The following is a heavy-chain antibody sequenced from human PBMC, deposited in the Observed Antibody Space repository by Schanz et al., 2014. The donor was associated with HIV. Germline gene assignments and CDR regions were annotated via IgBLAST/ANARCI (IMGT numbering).Heavy chain of an antibody. CDR3: ARPPAAAGPFDY. V-gene: IGHV4-39*01. CDR1: GGSISSSSYY. CDR2: IYYSGST. J-gene: IGHJ4*02. Sequence: QLQLQESGPGLVKPSETLSLTCTVSGGSISSSSYYWGWIRQPPGKGLEWIGSIYYSGSTYYNPSPKSGATISVNTSKNQFSLRLSSVTAADTAVYYCARPPAAAGPFDYWGQGTLVTVSS. D-gene: IGHD6-13*01.